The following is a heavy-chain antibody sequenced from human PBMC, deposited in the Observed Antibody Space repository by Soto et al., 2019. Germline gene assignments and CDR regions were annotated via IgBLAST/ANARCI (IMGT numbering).Heavy chain of an antibody. CDR3: ASLLSSCTSCPYYYGMDV. V-gene: IGHV4-59*01. J-gene: IGHJ6*02. CDR2: IYYSGST. CDR1: GGSISSYY. Sequence: SETLSLTCTVSGGSISSYYWSWIRQPPGKGLEWIGYIYYSGSTNYNPSLKSRVTISVDTSKNQFSLKLSSVTAADMAVYYCASLLSSCTSCPYYYGMDVWGQGTTVTVSS. D-gene: IGHD2-2*01.